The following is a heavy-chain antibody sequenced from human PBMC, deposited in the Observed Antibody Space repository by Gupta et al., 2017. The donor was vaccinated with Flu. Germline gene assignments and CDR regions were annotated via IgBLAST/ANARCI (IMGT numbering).Heavy chain of an antibody. J-gene: IGHJ4*02. V-gene: IGHV3-23*01. CDR1: GFTLSTYA. CDR3: AKGSLVTAPQYGREYFDY. Sequence: EVQLLESGGGLVQPGGSLRLSCEASGFTLSTYAMPLVRHAPGRGLEWVSTITDAGAGTYYADSVRGRFTISRANTKNTLFLQMDSLRAGDTATYYCAKGSLVTAPQYGREYFDYLGQGTLVTVSS. CDR2: ITDAGAGT. D-gene: IGHD5-18*01.